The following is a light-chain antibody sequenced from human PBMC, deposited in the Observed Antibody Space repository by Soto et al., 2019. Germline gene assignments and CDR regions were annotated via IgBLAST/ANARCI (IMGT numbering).Light chain of an antibody. CDR3: QKYDSAPYT. CDR1: QGISNY. J-gene: IGKJ2*01. CDR2: GTS. Sequence: DVQMTQSPSSLSVSVGDRVTITCRASQGISNYLAWYQQKPGKGPKLLIYGTSTLKSGVPSRFSGSGSGTDFTLTISSLQPEDVATYYCQKYDSAPYTFGQGTKMEIK. V-gene: IGKV1-27*01.